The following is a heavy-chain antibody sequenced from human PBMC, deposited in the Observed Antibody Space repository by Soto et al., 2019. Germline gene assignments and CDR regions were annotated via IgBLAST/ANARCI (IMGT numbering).Heavy chain of an antibody. Sequence: QVQLQESGPGLEKPSETLSLTCAVSGDSISSYYCMWIRQPPGKGLESIGYLDYGRSANYNPSLKSRVTLSVDTSTNQCSLTLRSMTAADTAVYYCALRSMAVVPEYWGQGTLVTVSS. CDR1: GDSISSYY. D-gene: IGHD3-22*01. CDR2: LDYGRSA. CDR3: ALRSMAVVPEY. V-gene: IGHV4-59*01. J-gene: IGHJ4*02.